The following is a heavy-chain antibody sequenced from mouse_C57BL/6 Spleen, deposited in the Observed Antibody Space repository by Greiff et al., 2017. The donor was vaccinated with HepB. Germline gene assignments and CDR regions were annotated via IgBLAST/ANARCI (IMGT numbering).Heavy chain of an antibody. V-gene: IGHV1-52*01. Sequence: QVQLQQPGAELVRPGSSVKLSCKASGYTFTSYWMHWVKQRPIQGLEWIGNIDPSDSETHYNQKFKDKATLTVDKSSSKAYMQLSSLTSEDSAVYYCAGSYYGSSYWYFDVWGTGTTVTVSS. CDR1: GYTFTSYW. CDR3: AGSYYGSSYWYFDV. CDR2: IDPSDSET. J-gene: IGHJ1*03. D-gene: IGHD1-1*01.